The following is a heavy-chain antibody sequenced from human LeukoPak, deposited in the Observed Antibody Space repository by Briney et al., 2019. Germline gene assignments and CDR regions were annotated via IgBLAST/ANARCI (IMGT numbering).Heavy chain of an antibody. CDR3: ARQLMIDYYYYYYYMDV. J-gene: IGHJ6*03. Sequence: KTSETLSLTCAVYGGSFSGYYWSWIRQPPGKGLEWIGEINLSGSTNYSPSLKSRVTISVDTSKNQFSLKLSSVTAADTAVYYCARQLMIDYYYYYYYMDVWGRGTTVTISS. CDR2: INLSGST. D-gene: IGHD3-22*01. V-gene: IGHV4-34*01. CDR1: GGSFSGYY.